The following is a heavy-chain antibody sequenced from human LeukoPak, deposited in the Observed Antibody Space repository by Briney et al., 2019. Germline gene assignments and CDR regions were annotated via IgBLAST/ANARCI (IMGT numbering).Heavy chain of an antibody. J-gene: IGHJ4*02. V-gene: IGHV1-2*04. CDR1: GYTFTGYY. CDR2: INPNSGGT. D-gene: IGHD3-9*01. Sequence: ASVKVSCKASGYTFTGYYMHWVRQAPGQGLEWMGWINPNSGGTNYAQRFQGWVTMTRDTSISTAYMELSSLRSEDTAVYYCATLSHPTYYDILTGYPSNWGQGTLVTVSS. CDR3: ATLSHPTYYDILTGYPSN.